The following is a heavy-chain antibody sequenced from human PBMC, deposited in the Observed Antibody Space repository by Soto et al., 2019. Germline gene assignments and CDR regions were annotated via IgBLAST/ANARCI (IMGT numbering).Heavy chain of an antibody. CDR2: IFSNDVE. J-gene: IGHJ4*02. D-gene: IGHD6-6*01. V-gene: IGHV2-26*01. Sequence: QVTLKESGPVLVKPTETLTLTCSVSGFLITNAKMGVSWIRQPPGKALEWLAHIFSNDVESYSASLKGRLTISKDNSRSQVGLTMTDVDTAYTATYYCARNADTSSTFDYWGQGTLVTVSS. CDR1: GFLITNAKMG. CDR3: ARNADTSSTFDY.